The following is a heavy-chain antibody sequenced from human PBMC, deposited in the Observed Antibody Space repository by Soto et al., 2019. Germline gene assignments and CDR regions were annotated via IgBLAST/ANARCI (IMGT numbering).Heavy chain of an antibody. CDR2: IYHGGST. CDR1: GGSISSSNW. J-gene: IGHJ5*02. V-gene: IGHV4-4*02. D-gene: IGHD3-9*01. Sequence: NPSETLSLTCAVSGGSISSSNWWSWVRQPPGKGLEWIGEIYHGGSTNYNPSLKSRVTISVDKSKNQFSLKLSSVTAADTAVYYCARDVSTYYDILTGYFPRTGFDPWGQGTLVTVSS. CDR3: ARDVSTYYDILTGYFPRTGFDP.